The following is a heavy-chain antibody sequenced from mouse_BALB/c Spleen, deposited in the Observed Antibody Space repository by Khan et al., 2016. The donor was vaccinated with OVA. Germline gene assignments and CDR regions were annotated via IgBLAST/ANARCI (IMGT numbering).Heavy chain of an antibody. CDR2: ISSGGS. CDR1: GFTFRSYA. CDR3: TTPPSPYGNVGGSWFAY. D-gene: IGHD2-1*01. V-gene: IGHV5-9-4*01. J-gene: IGHJ3*01. Sequence: EVELVESGGGLVKPGGSLKLSCAASGFTFRSYAMSWIRQSPEKRLEWVAEISSGGSYYPDTVPGRFTISRDNAKSTLYREMSSLRSEDTAMYYCTTPPSPYGNVGGSWFAYWGQGTLVTVSA.